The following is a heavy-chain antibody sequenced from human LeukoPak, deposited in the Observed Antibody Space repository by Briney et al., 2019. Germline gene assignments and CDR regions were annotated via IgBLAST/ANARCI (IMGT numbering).Heavy chain of an antibody. CDR3: ARITVIRGINFDY. D-gene: IGHD3-10*01. CDR1: GFTFSSYA. CDR2: FLFSDGST. V-gene: IGHV3-23*01. J-gene: IGHJ4*02. Sequence: GGSLRLSCAASGFTFSSYAMSWVRQAPGKGLEWVSFLFSDGSTFHTDSVKGRVTISRDTSTNTLYLQMHGLRVEDSAVYYCARITVIRGINFDYWGQGTLVTV.